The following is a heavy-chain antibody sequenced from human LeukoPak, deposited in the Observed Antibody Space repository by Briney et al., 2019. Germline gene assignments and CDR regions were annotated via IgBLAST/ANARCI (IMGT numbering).Heavy chain of an antibody. CDR2: IYHSGST. Sequence: SETLSLTCTVSGYSISSGYYWGWIRQPPGKGLEWIGSIYHSGSTYYNPSLKSRVTISVDTAKNQFSLKLSSVTAADTAVYYCARPSGGYPVYYFDYWGQGTLVTVSS. J-gene: IGHJ4*02. D-gene: IGHD2-15*01. V-gene: IGHV4-38-2*02. CDR1: GYSISSGYY. CDR3: ARPSGGYPVYYFDY.